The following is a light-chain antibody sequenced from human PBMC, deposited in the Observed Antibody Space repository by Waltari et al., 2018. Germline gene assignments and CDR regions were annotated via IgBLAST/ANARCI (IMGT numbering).Light chain of an antibody. Sequence: QSVLTQPPSVSAAPGQRVTISCSGGSSNIGDNYVSWYRQFPGTAPKLLIYENTERPSGIPCRFSGSQSGTSATLDLTGLQAGDEADYYCGTWASSLSGAVFGGGTHLTVL. CDR1: SSNIGDNY. J-gene: IGLJ7*01. V-gene: IGLV1-51*02. CDR3: GTWASSLSGAV. CDR2: ENT.